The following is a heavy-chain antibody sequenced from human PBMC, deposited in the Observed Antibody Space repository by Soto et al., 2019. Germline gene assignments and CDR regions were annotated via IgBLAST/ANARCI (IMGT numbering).Heavy chain of an antibody. CDR3: ARDIVVVPAAIIYFDY. Sequence: SETLSLTCAGYGGSFRGYYWSWIRQPPGKGLEWIGEINHSGSTNYNPSLKSRVTMSVDTSKNQFSLKLSSVTAADTAVYYCARDIVVVPAAIIYFDYWGQGTLVSVSS. CDR1: GGSFRGYY. V-gene: IGHV4-34*01. J-gene: IGHJ4*02. CDR2: INHSGST. D-gene: IGHD2-2*02.